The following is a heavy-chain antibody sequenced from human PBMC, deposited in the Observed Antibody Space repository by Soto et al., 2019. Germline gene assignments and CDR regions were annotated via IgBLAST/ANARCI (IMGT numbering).Heavy chain of an antibody. V-gene: IGHV4-31*03. CDR3: ARSDIPAAIAKTRDDGVYGMDV. J-gene: IGHJ6*02. CDR1: GGSISSGGYY. Sequence: QVQLQESGPGLVKPSQTLSLTCTVSGGSISSGGYYWSWIRQHPGKGLEWIGYIYYSGSTYYNPSLKSRVTISVATSKNQFSLKLSSVTAADTAVYYCARSDIPAAIAKTRDDGVYGMDVWGQGTTVTVSS. D-gene: IGHD2-2*01. CDR2: IYYSGST.